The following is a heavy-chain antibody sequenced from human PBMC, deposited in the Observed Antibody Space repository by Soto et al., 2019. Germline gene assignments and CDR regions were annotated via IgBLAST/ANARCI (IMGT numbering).Heavy chain of an antibody. CDR2: IYYSGST. CDR3: AMGGYYDSSGYKRP. V-gene: IGHV4-30-4*08. Sequence: SETLSLTCTVSGDSISSGGYYWSWIRQPPGKGLEWIGYIYYSGSTYYNPSLKSRVTISVDTSKNQFSLKLSSVTAADTAVYYCAMGGYYDSSGYKRPWGQGTLVTVSS. CDR1: GDSISSGGYY. J-gene: IGHJ5*02. D-gene: IGHD3-22*01.